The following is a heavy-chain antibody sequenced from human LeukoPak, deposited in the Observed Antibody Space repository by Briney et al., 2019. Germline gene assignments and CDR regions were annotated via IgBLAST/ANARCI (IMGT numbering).Heavy chain of an antibody. CDR1: GFTFSDYY. D-gene: IGHD1-1*01. V-gene: IGHV3-23*01. CDR3: AKGVQLGGYYFDY. Sequence: QPGGSLRLSCAASGFTFSDYYMSWIRQAPGKGLEWVSGISGSGGSTYYADSVKGRFTISRDNPKNTLYLQMDSLRAEDTAIYYCAKGVQLGGYYFDYWGQGTLVTVSS. J-gene: IGHJ4*02. CDR2: ISGSGGST.